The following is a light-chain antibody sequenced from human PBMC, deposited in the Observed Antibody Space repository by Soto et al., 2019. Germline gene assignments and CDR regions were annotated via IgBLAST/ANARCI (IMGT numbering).Light chain of an antibody. V-gene: IGKV3-20*01. CDR3: QQYVSSPFT. CDR1: QSISSSY. J-gene: IGKJ3*01. Sequence: EIVLTQSPGTLSLSPGDTATLSCRASQSISSSYLAWYQQKPGQSPRLLIYGTSGRAPGIPDRFIGSGSGTDFTLTISRLGPEDFGVYYCQQYVSSPFTFGPGTKVNSK. CDR2: GTS.